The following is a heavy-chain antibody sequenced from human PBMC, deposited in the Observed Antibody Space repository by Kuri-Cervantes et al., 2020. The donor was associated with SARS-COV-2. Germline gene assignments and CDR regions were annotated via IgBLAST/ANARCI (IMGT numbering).Heavy chain of an antibody. D-gene: IGHD3-3*01. CDR2: INHSGST. CDR3: ARTIFGVHTTHHDF. Sequence: ESLKISCAVHGVSFSGYYLSWIRQPPGKGLEWIGEINHSGSTNYNPSLKSRVTISVDTSKNQFTLNLRSVTAADTAGYYCARTIFGVHTTHHDFWGQGGLVTVSS. V-gene: IGHV4-34*01. CDR1: GVSFSGYY. J-gene: IGHJ4*02.